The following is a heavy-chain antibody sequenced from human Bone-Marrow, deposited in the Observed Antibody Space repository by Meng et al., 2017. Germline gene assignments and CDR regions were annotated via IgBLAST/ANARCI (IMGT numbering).Heavy chain of an antibody. CDR1: GFTFDDYA. J-gene: IGHJ4*02. Sequence: SLKISCAASGFTFDDYAMHWVRQAPGKGLEWVSGISWNSGSIGYADSVKGRFTISRDNSKNTLYLQMNSLRAEDTAVYYCAKSILTGYAIDYWGQGTLVTVSS. V-gene: IGHV3-9*01. CDR2: ISWNSGSI. D-gene: IGHD3-9*01. CDR3: AKSILTGYAIDY.